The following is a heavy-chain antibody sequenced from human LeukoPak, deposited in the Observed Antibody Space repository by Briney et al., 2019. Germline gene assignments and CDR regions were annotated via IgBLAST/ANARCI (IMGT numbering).Heavy chain of an antibody. V-gene: IGHV3-23*01. CDR1: GFTFLRHG. CDR2: ISASGGAT. Sequence: GGSLRLSCAASGFTFLRHGMTWFRQAPGKGLEWVSGISASGGATYYADSVKGRFTISRDNSKNTLYLQMNSLRAEDTAVYYCAKDLYGGNSYYYYYYMDVWGKGTTVTVSS. J-gene: IGHJ6*03. CDR3: AKDLYGGNSYYYYYYMDV. D-gene: IGHD4-23*01.